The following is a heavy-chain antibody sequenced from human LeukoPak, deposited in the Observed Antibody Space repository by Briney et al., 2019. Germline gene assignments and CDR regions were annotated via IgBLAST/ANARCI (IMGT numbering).Heavy chain of an antibody. V-gene: IGHV4-39*07. J-gene: IGHJ5*01. CDR3: ARGSPKHDS. Sequence: PSGTLSLTCTVSGGSIGNNNYYWGWIRQPPGKGLEWIGSIYYSGNTYYNPALKSRVTISVDTSKNQFSLKLISVTAADTGVYYCARGSPKHDSWGQGTLVIVSP. CDR1: GGSIGNNNYY. CDR2: IYYSGNT.